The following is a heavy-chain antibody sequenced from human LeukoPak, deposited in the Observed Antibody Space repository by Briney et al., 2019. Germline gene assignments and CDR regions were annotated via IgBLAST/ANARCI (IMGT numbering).Heavy chain of an antibody. CDR3: ARGRGREVLITKSRRSFWFDS. V-gene: IGHV1-18*01. CDR2: ISAYNGNT. J-gene: IGHJ5*01. CDR1: GYTFTSYG. D-gene: IGHD3-22*01. Sequence: ASVKVSCKASGYTFTSYGISWVRQAPGQGLEWMGWISAYNGNTNYAQKLQGRVTMTTDTSTSTAYMELRSLRSDDTAVYYCARGRGREVLITKSRRSFWFDSWGQGTQVTVSS.